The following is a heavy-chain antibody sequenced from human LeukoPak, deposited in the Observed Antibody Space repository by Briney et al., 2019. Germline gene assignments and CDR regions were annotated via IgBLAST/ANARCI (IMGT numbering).Heavy chain of an antibody. D-gene: IGHD3-22*01. CDR1: GGSISSDNYS. J-gene: IGHJ5*02. CDR2: VYTSGST. V-gene: IGHV4-61*02. CDR3: AREKIAYSDGSGRGWLQP. Sequence: TLSLTCTVSGGSISSDNYSWSWIRQPAGKGLEWIGRVYTSGSTNYNPSLKSRVTISVDTSKKQFSRELSSVTAADTALYYCAREKIAYSDGSGRGWLQPWGQGPLVRVSS.